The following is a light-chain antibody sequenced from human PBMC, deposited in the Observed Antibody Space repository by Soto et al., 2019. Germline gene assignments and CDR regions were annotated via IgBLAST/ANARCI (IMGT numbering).Light chain of an antibody. CDR1: QSVNSN. CDR3: QQFNNLPPIT. V-gene: IGKV3D-15*01. J-gene: IGKJ4*01. CDR2: HAS. Sequence: EIVMTQSPATLSVSPGETVTLSCRASQSVNSNLAWYQQKPGQAPRLLIYHASTRATGIPARFSGSGSGTEFTLTLSSLQSEDFAIFYCQQFNNLPPITFGGGTKVEIK.